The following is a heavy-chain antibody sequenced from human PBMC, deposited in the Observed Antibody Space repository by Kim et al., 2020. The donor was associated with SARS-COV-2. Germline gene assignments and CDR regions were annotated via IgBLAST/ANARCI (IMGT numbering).Heavy chain of an antibody. CDR2: IYYSGST. Sequence: SETLSLTCTVSGGSISSGDYYWSWIRQPPGKGLEWIGYIYYSGSTYYNPSLKSRVTISVDTSKNQFSLKLSSVTAADTAVYYCARANPTIFGVGDAFDIWGQGTMVTVSS. CDR3: ARANPTIFGVGDAFDI. J-gene: IGHJ3*02. V-gene: IGHV4-30-4*01. D-gene: IGHD3-3*01. CDR1: GGSISSGDYY.